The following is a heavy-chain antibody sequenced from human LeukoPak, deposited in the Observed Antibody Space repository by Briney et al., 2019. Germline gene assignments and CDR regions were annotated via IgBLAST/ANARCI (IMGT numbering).Heavy chain of an antibody. CDR3: AREVSENIVVVVAPGHFDY. Sequence: NPGGSLRLSCAASGFTFSSYSMNWVRQAPGKGLEWVSSISSSSSYIYYVDSVKGRFTISRDNAKKSLYLQMNSLRAEDTAVYYCAREVSENIVVVVAPGHFDYWGQGTLVTVSS. CDR2: ISSSSSYI. D-gene: IGHD2-15*01. V-gene: IGHV3-21*01. CDR1: GFTFSSYS. J-gene: IGHJ4*02.